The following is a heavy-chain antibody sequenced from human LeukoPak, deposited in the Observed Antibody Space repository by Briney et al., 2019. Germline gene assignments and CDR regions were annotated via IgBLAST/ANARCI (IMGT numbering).Heavy chain of an antibody. Sequence: PGGSLRLSCAASGFTFSSYAMSWVRQAPGKGLEWVSAISGSGGSTYYADSVKGRFTISRDNSKNTLYLQMNSLRAEDTAVYYCAILELDSNQFDYWGQGTLVTVSS. CDR1: GFTFSSYA. D-gene: IGHD1-26*01. J-gene: IGHJ4*02. CDR3: AILELDSNQFDY. CDR2: ISGSGGST. V-gene: IGHV3-23*01.